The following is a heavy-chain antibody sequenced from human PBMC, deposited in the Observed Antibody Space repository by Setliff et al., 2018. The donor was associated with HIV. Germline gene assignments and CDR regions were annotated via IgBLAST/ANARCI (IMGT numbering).Heavy chain of an antibody. Sequence: PSETLSLTCNVSGDSIGTGTHYWAWIRQPPGKGLEWIGYIYYSGSTNYNPSLKSRVTISVDTSKSQFSLKLSSVTAADTAVYYCARDRYGDYAYFDYWGQGTLVTVSS. V-gene: IGHV4-61*01. J-gene: IGHJ4*02. CDR2: IYYSGST. D-gene: IGHD4-17*01. CDR1: GDSIGTGTHY. CDR3: ARDRYGDYAYFDY.